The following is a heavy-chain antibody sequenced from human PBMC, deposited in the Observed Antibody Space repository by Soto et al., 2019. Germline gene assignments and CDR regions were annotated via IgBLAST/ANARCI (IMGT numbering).Heavy chain of an antibody. J-gene: IGHJ6*02. CDR2: IYYSGST. CDR1: GGSISSYY. CDR3: ERDTITIFGVVIPMDV. D-gene: IGHD3-3*01. Sequence: SETLSLTCTVSGGSISSYYWSWIRQPPGKGLEWIGYIYYSGSTNYNPSLKSRVTISVDTSKNQFSLKLSSVTAAETAVYYCERDTITIFGVVIPMDVWGQGTTVTVSS. V-gene: IGHV4-59*01.